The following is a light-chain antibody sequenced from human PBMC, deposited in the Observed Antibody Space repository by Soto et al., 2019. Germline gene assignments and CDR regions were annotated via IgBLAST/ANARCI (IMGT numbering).Light chain of an antibody. CDR1: QSVSSSY. CDR3: QQYGRSSWT. CDR2: GAS. V-gene: IGKV3-20*01. J-gene: IGKJ1*01. Sequence: EIVLTQSPGTLSLSPGERATLSCRASQSVSSSYLAWYQQKSGQAPRLLIYGASNRATGIPDRFSGSGSGTDFTLTISRPEPEDFAVYYCQQYGRSSWTFGQGTKVDIK.